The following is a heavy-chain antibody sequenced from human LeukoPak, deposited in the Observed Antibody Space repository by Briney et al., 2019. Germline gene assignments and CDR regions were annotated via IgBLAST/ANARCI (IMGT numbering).Heavy chain of an antibody. CDR1: GFTFSSYG. J-gene: IGHJ5*02. Sequence: GRSLRLSCAASGFTFSSYGMHWVRQAPGKGLEWDAFIRYDGSNKYYADSVKGRFTISRDNSKNTMYLQMNSLRAEDTAVYYCARAYGDYVRFNWFDPWGQGTLVTVSS. CDR2: IRYDGSNK. V-gene: IGHV3-33*01. CDR3: ARAYGDYVRFNWFDP. D-gene: IGHD4-17*01.